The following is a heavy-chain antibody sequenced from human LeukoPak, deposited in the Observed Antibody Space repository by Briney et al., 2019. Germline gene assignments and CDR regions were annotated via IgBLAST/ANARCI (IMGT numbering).Heavy chain of an antibody. V-gene: IGHV1-24*01. CDR2: FDPEDGET. Sequence: GASVTVSCKVSGYTLTELSMHWVRQAPGKGLEWVGGFDPEDGETIYAQKFQGRVTMTEDTSTDTAYMELSSLRSEDTAVYYCATDDGTAMGNHFDYWGQGTLVTVSS. CDR1: GYTLTELS. D-gene: IGHD5-18*01. J-gene: IGHJ4*02. CDR3: ATDDGTAMGNHFDY.